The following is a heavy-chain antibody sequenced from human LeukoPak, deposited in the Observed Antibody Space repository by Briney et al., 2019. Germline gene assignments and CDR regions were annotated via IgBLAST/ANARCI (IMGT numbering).Heavy chain of an antibody. CDR1: GFSLSTSGVG. CDR2: IYWDDDK. J-gene: IGHJ5*02. D-gene: IGHD3-10*01. Sequence: ESGPTLVNPTQTLTLTFTFSGFSLSTSGVGVGWIRQPPVKALEWLSPIYWDDDKRYSPSLKSRLTITKDTSKNQVVLTMTSMDPVDTATYYCAHRPSPRLWFGEFSEQPNNWFDPWGQGTLVTVSS. CDR3: AHRPSPRLWFGEFSEQPNNWFDP. V-gene: IGHV2-5*02.